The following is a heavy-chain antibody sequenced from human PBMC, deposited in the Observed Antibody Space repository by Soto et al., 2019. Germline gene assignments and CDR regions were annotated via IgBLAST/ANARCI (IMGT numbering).Heavy chain of an antibody. V-gene: IGHV1-18*01. CDR3: ARFSYYYDSSGYYYLDYFDY. D-gene: IGHD3-22*01. CDR2: ISAYNGNT. Sequence: QVQLVQSGAEVKKPGASVKVSCKASGYTFTSYGISWVRQAPGQGLEWMGWISAYNGNTNYAQKLQGRVTMTTDTSTSTAYMELRGLRSDDTAVYYCARFSYYYDSSGYYYLDYFDYWGQGTLVTVSS. CDR1: GYTFTSYG. J-gene: IGHJ4*02.